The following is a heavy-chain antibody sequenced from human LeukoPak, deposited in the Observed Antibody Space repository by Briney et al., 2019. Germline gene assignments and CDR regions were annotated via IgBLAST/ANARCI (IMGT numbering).Heavy chain of an antibody. CDR2: IRYDGSDK. Sequence: GGSLRLSCAASGFTFSSFAINWVRQAPGKGLEWVAFIRYDGSDKYYADSVKGRFTISRDNSKNTLYPQMNNLRVEDTAVYYCAKDRGDRKYFDYWGQGTLVTVSS. V-gene: IGHV3-30*02. CDR1: GFTFSSFA. J-gene: IGHJ4*02. CDR3: AKDRGDRKYFDY. D-gene: IGHD1-14*01.